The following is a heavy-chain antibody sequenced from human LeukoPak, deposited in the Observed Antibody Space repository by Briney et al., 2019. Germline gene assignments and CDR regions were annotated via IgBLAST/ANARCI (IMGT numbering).Heavy chain of an antibody. Sequence: GGSLRLSCATSGFTFSTYGFHWVRQAPGKGLEWVADMSYDGSDKDYAHSVKGRFTISRDNSKNTLYLQMNSLRAEDTAVYYCARRAGAYSHPYDYWGQGTLVTVSS. CDR2: MSYDGSDK. CDR1: GFTFSTYG. V-gene: IGHV3-30*03. D-gene: IGHD4/OR15-4a*01. J-gene: IGHJ4*02. CDR3: ARRAGAYSHPYDY.